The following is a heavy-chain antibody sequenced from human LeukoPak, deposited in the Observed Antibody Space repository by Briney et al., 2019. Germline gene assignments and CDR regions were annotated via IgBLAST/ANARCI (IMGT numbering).Heavy chain of an antibody. J-gene: IGHJ4*02. D-gene: IGHD4-4*01. V-gene: IGHV3-7*01. Sequence: PGGSLRLSCAASGFTFSTYWMSWVRQAPGKGLEWVANINRDGSEKYYGDSVKGRFTISRDNAENSLFLQMNSLGADDTAVYYCAKWGPYCNSNYCPALDYWGQGALVTVSS. CDR1: GFTFSTYW. CDR2: INRDGSEK. CDR3: AKWGPYCNSNYCPALDY.